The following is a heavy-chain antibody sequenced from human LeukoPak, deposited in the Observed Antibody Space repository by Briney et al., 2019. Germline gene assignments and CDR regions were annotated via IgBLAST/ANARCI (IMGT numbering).Heavy chain of an antibody. CDR3: ARATIVAVPAATITDSRYGMDV. Sequence: SETLSLTCAVYGGSFSGYYWSWIRQPPGKGLEWIGEINHSGSTNYNPSLKSRVTISVDTSKNQFSLKLSSVTAADTAVYYCARATIVAVPAATITDSRYGMDVWGQGTTVTVSS. CDR1: GGSFSGYY. J-gene: IGHJ6*02. V-gene: IGHV4-34*01. CDR2: INHSGST. D-gene: IGHD2-2*01.